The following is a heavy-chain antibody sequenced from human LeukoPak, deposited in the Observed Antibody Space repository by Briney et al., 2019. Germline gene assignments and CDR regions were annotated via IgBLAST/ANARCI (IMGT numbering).Heavy chain of an antibody. V-gene: IGHV3-48*02. CDR1: GFXFSSYI. J-gene: IGHJ4*02. CDR2: IDSSSSTV. CDR3: ERDHNWGFDH. D-gene: IGHD3-16*01. Sequence: GGALRLSCAASGFXFSSYIINWVRQAPGKGLEWVSYIDSSSSTVLYADSVKGPVTISRDNGKNSLYLQMNSLRDEDTAVYYCERDHNWGFDHWGQGTLVTVSS.